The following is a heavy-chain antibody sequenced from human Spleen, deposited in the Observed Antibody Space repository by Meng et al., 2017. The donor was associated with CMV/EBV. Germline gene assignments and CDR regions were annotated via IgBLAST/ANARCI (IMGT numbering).Heavy chain of an antibody. V-gene: IGHV3-74*01. Sequence: GESLKISCEVSGFTFSGTWMQWVRQAPGKGLVWVSRINTDGSSVNYADSVKGRFTISRDNAKNSLYLQMNSLRIEDTALYYCAKDLGRRAGAGEGSWFDPWGQGTLVTVSS. D-gene: IGHD6-13*01. J-gene: IGHJ5*02. CDR1: GFTFSGTW. CDR3: AKDLGRRAGAGEGSWFDP. CDR2: INTDGSSV.